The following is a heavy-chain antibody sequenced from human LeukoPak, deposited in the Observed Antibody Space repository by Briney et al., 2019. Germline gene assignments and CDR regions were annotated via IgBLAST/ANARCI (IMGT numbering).Heavy chain of an antibody. J-gene: IGHJ4*02. CDR2: IYPGDSDT. CDR1: GYSFTSYW. CDR3: ASPGYSSSWYGGY. V-gene: IGHV5-51*01. Sequence: ESPMISSKGSGYSFTSYWIGWVRQMPGKGLEWMGIIYPGDSDTRYSPSFQGQVTISADKSISTAYLQWSSLKASDTAMYYCASPGYSSSWYGGYWGQGTLVTVSS. D-gene: IGHD6-13*01.